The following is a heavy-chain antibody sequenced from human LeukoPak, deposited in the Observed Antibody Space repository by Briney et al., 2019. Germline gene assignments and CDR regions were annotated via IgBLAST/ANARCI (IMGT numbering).Heavy chain of an antibody. CDR3: ARDRYTTIKDGGPI. Sequence: PGGSLRLSCAASGFTFSSYSMNWVRQAPGKGLEWVSSISSSSSYIYYADSVKGRFTISRDNAKNSLYLQMNSLRAEDTAVYYCARDRYTTIKDGGPIWGQGTMVTVSS. J-gene: IGHJ3*02. V-gene: IGHV3-21*01. CDR1: GFTFSSYS. D-gene: IGHD2/OR15-2a*01. CDR2: ISSSSSYI.